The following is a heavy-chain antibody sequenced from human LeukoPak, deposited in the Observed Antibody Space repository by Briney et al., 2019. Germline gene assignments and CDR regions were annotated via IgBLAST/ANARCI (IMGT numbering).Heavy chain of an antibody. CDR2: INHSGST. V-gene: IGHV4-34*01. CDR1: GGSFSGYY. D-gene: IGHD3-22*01. Sequence: PSETLSLTCAVYGGSFSGYYWSWIRQPPGEGLEWIGEINHSGSTNYNPSLKSRVTISVDTSKNQFSLKLSSVTAADTAVYYCARPYYYDSSGEDAFDIWGQGTMVTVSS. J-gene: IGHJ3*02. CDR3: ARPYYYDSSGEDAFDI.